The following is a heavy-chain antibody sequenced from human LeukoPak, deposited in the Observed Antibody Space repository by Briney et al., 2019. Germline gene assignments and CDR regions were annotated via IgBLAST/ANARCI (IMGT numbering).Heavy chain of an antibody. V-gene: IGHV1-46*01. CDR3: ARERAGIAAVAMPYYYYGMDV. CDR2: INPSGGST. Sequence: GESLKVSCKASGYTFPSYYMHWVRQAPGQGLEWMGIINPSGGSTSYAQKFQGRVTMTRDTSTSTVYMELSSLRSEDTAVYYCARERAGIAAVAMPYYYYGMDVWGRGTTVTVSS. J-gene: IGHJ6*02. CDR1: GYTFPSYY. D-gene: IGHD6-13*01.